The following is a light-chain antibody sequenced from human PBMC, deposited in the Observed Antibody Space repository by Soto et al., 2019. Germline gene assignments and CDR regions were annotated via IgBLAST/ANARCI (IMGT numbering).Light chain of an antibody. CDR1: DNDIGTYNL. Sequence: QSALTQPASVSGSPGQSITISCTGTDNDIGTYNLVSWYQHCPATAPKVIIFDVSSRPSGVSSRFSGSKSGNTASLTISALQAEDEADYYCCSYGGSRPYGFGTGTKLTVL. J-gene: IGLJ1*01. V-gene: IGLV2-23*02. CDR3: CSYGGSRPYG. CDR2: DVS.